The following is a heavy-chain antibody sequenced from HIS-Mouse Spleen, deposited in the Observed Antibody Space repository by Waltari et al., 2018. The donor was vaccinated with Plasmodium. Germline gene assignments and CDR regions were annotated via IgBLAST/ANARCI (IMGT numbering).Heavy chain of an antibody. D-gene: IGHD6-13*01. J-gene: IGHJ4*02. CDR3: ARSIAATVTFYFDY. Sequence: QVQLQESGPGLVKPSQTLSPPSPVSVGSFSSGGYYWSWIRQHPGKGLEWIGYIYYSGGTYYNPSLKSRVTISVDTSKNQFSLKLSSVTAADTAVYYCARSIAATVTFYFDYWGQGTLVTVSS. V-gene: IGHV4-31*03. CDR1: VGSFSSGGYY. CDR2: IYYSGGT.